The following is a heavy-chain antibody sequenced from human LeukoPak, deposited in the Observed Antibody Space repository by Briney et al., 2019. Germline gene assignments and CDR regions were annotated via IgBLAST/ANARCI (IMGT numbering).Heavy chain of an antibody. D-gene: IGHD2-15*01. Sequence: PGGSLRLSCAASGFTVSSNYMIWVRQAPGKGLEWVSVIYSGGDTYYAASVKGRFTISRDNSKNTLYLQMNSLRAEDTAVYYCARGSVVRAPFDYWGQGTLVTVSS. CDR2: IYSGGDT. V-gene: IGHV3-66*02. CDR3: ARGSVVRAPFDY. CDR1: GFTVSSNY. J-gene: IGHJ4*02.